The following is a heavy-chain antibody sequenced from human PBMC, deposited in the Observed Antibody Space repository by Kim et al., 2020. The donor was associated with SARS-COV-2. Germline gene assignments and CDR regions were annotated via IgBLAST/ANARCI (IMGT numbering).Heavy chain of an antibody. CDR1: GYTFDTYS. CDR2: INGGNGNT. J-gene: IGHJ5*02. D-gene: IGHD2-2*01. CDR3: ARAGAVMYHGLDP. Sequence: ASVKVSCKASGYTFDTYSLYWLRQAPGQRFEWMGWINGGNGNTRYSQNFQGRVTITRDASATTGFMELTSLTFKDTAVYYCARAGAVMYHGLDPWGQGTLVPASS. V-gene: IGHV1-3*01.